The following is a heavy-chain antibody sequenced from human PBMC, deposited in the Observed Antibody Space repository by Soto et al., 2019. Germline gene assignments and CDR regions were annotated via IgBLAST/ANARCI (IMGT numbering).Heavy chain of an antibody. Sequence: SETLSLTCAVYGGSFSGYYWSWIRQPPGKGLEWIGEINHSGSTNYNPSLKSRVTISVDTSKNQFSLKLSSVTAADTAVYYCAESNYDFWSGYYTGPYGMDVWGQGTTVT. D-gene: IGHD3-3*01. V-gene: IGHV4-34*01. CDR3: AESNYDFWSGYYTGPYGMDV. CDR1: GGSFSGYY. J-gene: IGHJ6*02. CDR2: INHSGST.